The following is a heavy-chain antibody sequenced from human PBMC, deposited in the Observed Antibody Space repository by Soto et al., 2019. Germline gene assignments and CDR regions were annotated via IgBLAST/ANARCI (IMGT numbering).Heavy chain of an antibody. V-gene: IGHV4-59*01. J-gene: IGHJ6*02. Sequence: SETLSLTCTVSGGSISSYYWSWIRQPPGKGLEWIGYIYYSGSTNYNPSPKSRVTISVDTSKNQFTLKLSSVTAADTAVYYCARWQWLVRRHADREFYGMDVWGQGTTVTVSS. CDR3: ARWQWLVRRHADREFYGMDV. CDR2: IYYSGST. CDR1: GGSISSYY. D-gene: IGHD6-19*01.